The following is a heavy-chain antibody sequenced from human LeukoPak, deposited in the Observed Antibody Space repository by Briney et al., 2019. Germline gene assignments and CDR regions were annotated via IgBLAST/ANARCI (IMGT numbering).Heavy chain of an antibody. CDR1: GYTFTSYA. CDR2: INAGNGNT. CDR3: ARELERQGDY. D-gene: IGHD1-1*01. Sequence: GASVKVSCTASGYTFTSYAMPWHRHPPGQRIERKGWINAGNGNTKYPQKFQGRGTITRDTSASTAYMELSSLRSEDTAVYYCARELERQGDYWGQGTLVTVSS. J-gene: IGHJ4*02. V-gene: IGHV1-3*01.